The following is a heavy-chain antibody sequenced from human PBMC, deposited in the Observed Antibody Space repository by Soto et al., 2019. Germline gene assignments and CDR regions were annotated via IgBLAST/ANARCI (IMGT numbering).Heavy chain of an antibody. CDR1: GFTFSGYA. CDR3: AKYSGSYSLRDYGMDV. Sequence: PVGSLRLSCAASGFTFSGYAMSWVRQAPVNGLEWVSAISGSGGSTYYADSVKGRFTISRDNSKNTLYLQMNSLRAEDTAVYYCAKYSGSYSLRDYGMDVWGQGTTVTVSS. V-gene: IGHV3-23*01. CDR2: ISGSGGST. D-gene: IGHD3-10*01. J-gene: IGHJ6*02.